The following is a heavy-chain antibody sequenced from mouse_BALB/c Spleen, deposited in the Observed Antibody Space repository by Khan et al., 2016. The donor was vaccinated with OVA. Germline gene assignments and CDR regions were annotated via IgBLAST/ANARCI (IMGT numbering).Heavy chain of an antibody. CDR1: GYTFTDYN. J-gene: IGHJ3*01. CDR3: EKKWGAWFPY. V-gene: IGHV1-77*01. CDR2: IYPGSNNT. Sequence: QIQLVQSGAELARPGASVKLSCKASGYTFTDYNINWVKQRTGQGLEWIGEIYPGSNNTYYNEKFKGKATLTADKSSSTAYMQLSSLTSEDSAVYFCEKKWGAWFPYWGQGTLVTVSA.